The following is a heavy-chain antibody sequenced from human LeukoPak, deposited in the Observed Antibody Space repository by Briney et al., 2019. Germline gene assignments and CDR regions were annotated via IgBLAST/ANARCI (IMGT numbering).Heavy chain of an antibody. V-gene: IGHV3-21*01. CDR1: GFTFSSYS. D-gene: IGHD3-22*01. CDR2: ISSSSSYI. CDR3: ARDRVTLIEYFQY. Sequence: GGSLRLSCAASGFTFSSYSMNWVRQAPGKGLEWVSSISSSSSYIYYADSAKGRFTISRDNSKNTLYLQMDSLRAEDTAVYYCARDRVTLIEYFQYWGQGTLVTVSS. J-gene: IGHJ1*01.